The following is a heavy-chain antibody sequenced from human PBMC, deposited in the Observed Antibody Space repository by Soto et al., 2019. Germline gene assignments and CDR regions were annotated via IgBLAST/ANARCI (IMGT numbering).Heavy chain of an antibody. CDR3: ARMSATGTRWFDP. V-gene: IGHV4-31*03. Sequence: SETLSLTCTVSGGSFSSGAYHWSWVRQHPGQGLEWIASISYRGIAYSNPSLKSRLSMSVDTSKNQFSLNLTSVTAADTAVYHCARMSATGTRWFDPWGQGTLVTVSS. D-gene: IGHD6-13*01. CDR1: GGSFSSGAYH. CDR2: ISYRGIA. J-gene: IGHJ5*02.